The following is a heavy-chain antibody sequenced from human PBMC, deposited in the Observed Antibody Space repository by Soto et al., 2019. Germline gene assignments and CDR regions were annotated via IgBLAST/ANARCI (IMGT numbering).Heavy chain of an antibody. CDR1: GYSFTNYG. CDR2: ISAYNGNT. D-gene: IGHD6-19*01. CDR3: ARDRGVAPPVAGNTHYYYYIDV. V-gene: IGHV1-18*01. Sequence: QDQLVQSGVEVKKPGASVKVSCKASGYSFTNYGITWVRQAPGQGFEWMGWISAYNGNTNYAQKFQGRVTMTTDASTSTAYLELRSLRSHDTAVYYCARDRGVAPPVAGNTHYYYYIDVWGKGTTVTVSS. J-gene: IGHJ6*03.